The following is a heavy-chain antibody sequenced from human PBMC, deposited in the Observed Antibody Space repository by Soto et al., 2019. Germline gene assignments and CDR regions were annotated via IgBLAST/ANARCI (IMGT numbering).Heavy chain of an antibody. CDR3: ARALTGYSSSWYGYYYGMDV. V-gene: IGHV1-2*02. CDR2: INPNSGGT. J-gene: IGHJ6*02. CDR1: GYTFTGYY. D-gene: IGHD6-13*01. Sequence: ASVKVSCKASGYTFTGYYMHWVRQAPGQGLEWMGWINPNSGGTNYAQKFQGRVTMTRDTYISTAYMGLSRLRSDDTAVYYCARALTGYSSSWYGYYYGMDVWGQGTTVTVSS.